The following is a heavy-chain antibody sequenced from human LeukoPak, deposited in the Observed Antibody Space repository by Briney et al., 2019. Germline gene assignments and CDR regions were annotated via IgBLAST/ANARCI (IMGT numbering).Heavy chain of an antibody. V-gene: IGHV4-4*02. CDR1: GGSISSSNW. CDR3: ASASGYYYYYYIDV. Sequence: SETLSLTCAVSGGSISSSNWWSWVRQPPGKGLEWIGEIYHSGSTDYNPSLKSRVTISGDTSKNQFSLKLSSVTAADTAVYYCASASGYYYYYYIDVWGKGATVTISS. D-gene: IGHD3-16*01. CDR2: IYHSGST. J-gene: IGHJ6*03.